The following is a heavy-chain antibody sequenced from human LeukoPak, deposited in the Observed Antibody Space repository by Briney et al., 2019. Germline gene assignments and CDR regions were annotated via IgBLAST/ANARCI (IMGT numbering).Heavy chain of an antibody. CDR3: ARFRGSGSLDY. CDR1: GFTFSSYS. Sequence: GGSLRLSCAASGFTFSSYSMNWVRRAPGKGLEWVSYISSSSSTIYYADSVKGRFTISRDNAKNSLYLQMNSLRAEDTAVYYCARFRGSGSLDYWGQGTLVTVSS. CDR2: ISSSSSTI. J-gene: IGHJ4*02. D-gene: IGHD3-10*01. V-gene: IGHV3-48*01.